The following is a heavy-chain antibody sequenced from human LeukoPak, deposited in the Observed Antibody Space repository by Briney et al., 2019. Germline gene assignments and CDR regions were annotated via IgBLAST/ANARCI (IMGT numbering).Heavy chain of an antibody. CDR2: ISSSSSYI. J-gene: IGHJ6*03. CDR3: ARWGILTGYDKYYYYYYMDV. V-gene: IGHV3-21*01. Sequence: GSLRLSCAASGFTFSSYSMNWVRQAPGKGLEWVSSISSSSSYIYYADSVKGRFTISRDNAKNSLYLQMNSLRAEDTAVYYCARWGILTGYDKYYYYYYMDVWGKGTTVTVSS. CDR1: GFTFSSYS. D-gene: IGHD3-9*01.